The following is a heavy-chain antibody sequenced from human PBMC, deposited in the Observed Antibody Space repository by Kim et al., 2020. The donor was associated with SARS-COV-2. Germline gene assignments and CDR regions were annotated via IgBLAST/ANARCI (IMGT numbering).Heavy chain of an antibody. D-gene: IGHD6-19*01. Sequence: ASVKVSCKVSGYTLTELSMHWVRQAPGKGLEWMGGFDPEDAETIHAQKFQGRVTMTEDTSTDTAYMELSSLRSEDTAVYYCATGVSGWYLDSFDYWGQGTLVTVSS. CDR3: ATGVSGWYLDSFDY. CDR1: GYTLTELS. V-gene: IGHV1-24*01. CDR2: FDPEDAET. J-gene: IGHJ4*02.